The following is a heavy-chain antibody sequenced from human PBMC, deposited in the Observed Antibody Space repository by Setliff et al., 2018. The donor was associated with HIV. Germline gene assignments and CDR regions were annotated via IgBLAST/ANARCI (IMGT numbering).Heavy chain of an antibody. Sequence: PGGSLRLSCAAFGFTFSRDWMHWVRQGPGKGLVWVARINSDGFKTNHADSVRGRFTIFRDNAKNTLFLQMNSLRAEDTAVYYCAKGVFDQWGQGTLVTVSS. CDR1: GFTFSRDW. V-gene: IGHV3-74*01. CDR3: AKGVFDQ. CDR2: INSDGFKT. J-gene: IGHJ5*02.